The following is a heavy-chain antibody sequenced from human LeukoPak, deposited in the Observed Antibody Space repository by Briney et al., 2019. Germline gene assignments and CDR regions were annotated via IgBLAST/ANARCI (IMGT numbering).Heavy chain of an antibody. CDR3: ARTTEGGYTYDYFYYYYMDV. D-gene: IGHD5-18*01. CDR2: IYDSGST. V-gene: IGHV4-59*01. CDR1: GGSINSYY. J-gene: IGHJ6*03. Sequence: DPSETLSLTCTVSGGSINSYYWSWIRQPPGKGLEWIGYIYDSGSTYYNPSLKSRVTISVDTSKNQFSLKLSSVTAADTAVYYCARTTEGGYTYDYFYYYYMDVWGKGTTVTISS.